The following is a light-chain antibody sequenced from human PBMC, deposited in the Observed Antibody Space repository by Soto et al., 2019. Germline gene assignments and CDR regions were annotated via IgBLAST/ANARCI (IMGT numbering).Light chain of an antibody. V-gene: IGKV3-15*01. J-gene: IGKJ5*01. CDR2: AAS. CDR1: QSVRSN. Sequence: EIVMTQSPSALSVSAVEIATLSFIASQSVRSNLAWYQQKPGQAPRLVIYAASTRATGIPDRFSGSVSGTEFTLTISSLQSEDFAVYYCQQYNEWPPFTFGQGTRLEIK. CDR3: QQYNEWPPFT.